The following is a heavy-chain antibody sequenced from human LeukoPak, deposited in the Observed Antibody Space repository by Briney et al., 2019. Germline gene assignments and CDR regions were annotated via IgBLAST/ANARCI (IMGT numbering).Heavy chain of an antibody. Sequence: PSETLSLTCTVSGGSIGSYYWSWIRQPPGKGLEWFGYMHYSGSTNYNPSLKSRVTISLDTSKNQFSLKLSSVTAADTAVYYCARQFSGSGWPYYFDYWGQGTLVTVSS. J-gene: IGHJ4*02. CDR1: GGSIGSYY. V-gene: IGHV4-59*08. CDR2: MHYSGST. D-gene: IGHD6-19*01. CDR3: ARQFSGSGWPYYFDY.